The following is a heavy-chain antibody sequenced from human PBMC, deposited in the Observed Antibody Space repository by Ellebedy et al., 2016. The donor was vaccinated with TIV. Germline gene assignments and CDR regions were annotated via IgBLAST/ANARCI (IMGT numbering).Heavy chain of an antibody. CDR1: GGSMSDYY. CDR2: IYYSGST. V-gene: IGHV4-59*01. J-gene: IGHJ6*02. D-gene: IGHD3-10*01. Sequence: SETLSLTXTVSGGSMSDYYWSWIRQSPGKGLEWIGYIYYSGSTNYNPSLRSRVSISVDRSKNQFSLKLISVTAADTAVYYCARDRITMVGGAKIGGMDVWGQGTKVTISS. CDR3: ARDRITMVGGAKIGGMDV.